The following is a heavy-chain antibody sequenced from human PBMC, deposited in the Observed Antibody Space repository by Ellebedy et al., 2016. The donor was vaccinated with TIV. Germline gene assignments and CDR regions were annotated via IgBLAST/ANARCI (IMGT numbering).Heavy chain of an antibody. J-gene: IGHJ3*02. CDR3: ARTVYDSSGYYYRRKGAFDI. Sequence: LETLSLTXAVYGGSFSGYYWSWIRQPPGKGLEWIGEINHSGSTNYNPSLKSRVTISVDTSKNQFSLKLSSVTAADTAVYYCARTVYDSSGYYYRRKGAFDIWGQGTMVTVSS. D-gene: IGHD3-22*01. CDR2: INHSGST. CDR1: GGSFSGYY. V-gene: IGHV4-34*01.